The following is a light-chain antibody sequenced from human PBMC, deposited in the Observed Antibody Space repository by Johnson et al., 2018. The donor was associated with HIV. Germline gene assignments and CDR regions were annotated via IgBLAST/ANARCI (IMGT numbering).Light chain of an antibody. V-gene: IGLV1-51*02. CDR3: GTWDTSLGAQYV. CDR1: TSNIGSNT. Sequence: VLTQPPSASETPGQRVTISCSGSTSNIGSNTVSWYQQLPGTAPKLLIYAKNKRPSGVPDRFSASKSGTSATLDITGLQTGDEADYYCGTWDTSLGAQYVFGSGTKVTVL. CDR2: AKN. J-gene: IGLJ1*01.